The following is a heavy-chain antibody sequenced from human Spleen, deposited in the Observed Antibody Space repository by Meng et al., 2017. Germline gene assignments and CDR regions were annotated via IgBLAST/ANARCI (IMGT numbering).Heavy chain of an antibody. D-gene: IGHD4-17*01. CDR3: AKGYGDYDY. CDR2: ISDDGGST. J-gene: IGHJ4*02. CDR1: GFTFSSYA. V-gene: IGHV3-23*01. Sequence: GESLKISCAASGFTFSSYAMTWVRQAPGKGLDWVSTISDDGGSTYYADSVKGRFSISSDNSKNTLYLQMNSLRAEDTAVYYCAKGYGDYDYWGQGKRVTGYS.